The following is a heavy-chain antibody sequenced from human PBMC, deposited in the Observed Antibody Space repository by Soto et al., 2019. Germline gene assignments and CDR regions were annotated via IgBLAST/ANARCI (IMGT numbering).Heavy chain of an antibody. CDR1: GGTFSSYA. V-gene: IGHV1-69*06. CDR2: IIPIFGTA. CDR3: APLCSSTSCYYNWFDP. J-gene: IGHJ5*02. D-gene: IGHD2-2*01. Sequence: QVQLVQSGAEVKKPGSSVKVSCKASGGTFSSYAISWVRQAPGQGLEWMGGIIPIFGTANYAQKFQGRVTITADKSTSTAYMELSSLRSEDTAVYYWAPLCSSTSCYYNWFDPWGQRTLVTVSS.